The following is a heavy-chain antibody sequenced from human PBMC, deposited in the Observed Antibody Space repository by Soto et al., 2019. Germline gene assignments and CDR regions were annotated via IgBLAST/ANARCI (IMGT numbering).Heavy chain of an antibody. CDR3: ARLQFGEGFDY. J-gene: IGHJ4*02. CDR1: GGSISGGGFS. V-gene: IGHV4-30-2*01. D-gene: IGHD3-10*01. Sequence: SETLSLTCAVSGGSISGGGFSWSWIGQAPGKGREWIGYILHTGGTQYNPSLKRRVSMSVDKSKNQFSLHLPSVTAADTAVYYCARLQFGEGFDYWGQGALVTVSS. CDR2: ILHTGGT.